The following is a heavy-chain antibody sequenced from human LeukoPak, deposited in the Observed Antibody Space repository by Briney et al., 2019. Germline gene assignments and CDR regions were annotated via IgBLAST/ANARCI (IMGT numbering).Heavy chain of an antibody. D-gene: IGHD2-8*01. CDR3: ASRYCPTPNCSFLGAF. CDR2: VYTTGST. V-gene: IGHV4-39*01. Sequence: SETLSLTCTVSGFPVSSTSYCWGWIRQPPGKGLESLASVYTTGSTYYRSSLQSRVSVSVDTSRKQISLKLNSVTAADTAIYFCASRYCPTPNCSFLGAFWGQGAPVTVSS. J-gene: IGHJ4*02. CDR1: GFPVSSTSYC.